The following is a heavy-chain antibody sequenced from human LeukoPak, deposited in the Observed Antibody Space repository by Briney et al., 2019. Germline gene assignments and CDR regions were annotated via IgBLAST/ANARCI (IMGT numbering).Heavy chain of an antibody. J-gene: IGHJ6*03. CDR1: GYTFAIYG. D-gene: IGHD3-10*01. CDR2: ISSDNGYT. CDR3: ARAGSGRYYYYMDV. Sequence: ASVRVSCKASGYTFAIYGISWVRQAPGQGLEWMGWISSDNGYTNYAQKIQGRVTMTTDTSTNTAYMELRSLRSDDTAVYYCARAGSGRYYYYMDVWGKGTTVTVSS. V-gene: IGHV1-18*04.